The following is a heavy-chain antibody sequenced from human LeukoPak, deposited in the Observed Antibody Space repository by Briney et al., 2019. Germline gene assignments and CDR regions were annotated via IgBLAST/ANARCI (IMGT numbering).Heavy chain of an antibody. CDR3: ATPGIAVADDAFDI. CDR1: GYTFTSYG. V-gene: IGHV1-18*01. CDR2: ISAYNGNT. J-gene: IGHJ3*02. Sequence: GASVKVSCKASGYTFTSYGISWVRQAPGQGLEWMGWISAYNGNTNYAQKLQGRVTMTTDTSTSTAYMELRSLRSDDTAVYYCATPGIAVADDAFDIWGQGTMVTVSS. D-gene: IGHD6-19*01.